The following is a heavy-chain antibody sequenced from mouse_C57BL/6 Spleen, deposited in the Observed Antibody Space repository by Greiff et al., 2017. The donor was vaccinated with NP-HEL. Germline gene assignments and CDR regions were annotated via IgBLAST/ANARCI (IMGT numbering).Heavy chain of an antibody. CDR3: ARYYYGGPLYAMEC. CDR1: GYTFTDYY. CDR2: INPNNGGT. V-gene: IGHV1-26*01. Sequence: EVQLQQSGPELVKPGASVKISCKASGYTFTDYYMNWVKQSHGKSLEWIGDINPNNGGTSYNQKFKGKATLTVDKSSSTAYMELRSLTSEDSAVYYCARYYYGGPLYAMECWGQGTTVTVSS. J-gene: IGHJ4*01. D-gene: IGHD1-1*02.